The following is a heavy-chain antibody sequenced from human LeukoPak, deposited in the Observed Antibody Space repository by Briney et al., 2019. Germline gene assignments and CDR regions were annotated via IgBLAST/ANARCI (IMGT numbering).Heavy chain of an antibody. V-gene: IGHV4-39*07. CDR3: AREEIITIFGVVTRNWYFDL. Sequence: SETLSLTCTVSGGSISSSSYYWGWIRQPPGKGLEWIGSIYYSGSTYYNPSLKSRVTISVDTSKNQFSLKLSSVTAADTAVYYCAREEIITIFGVVTRNWYFDLWGRGTLVTVSS. CDR1: GGSISSSSYY. J-gene: IGHJ2*01. D-gene: IGHD3-3*01. CDR2: IYYSGST.